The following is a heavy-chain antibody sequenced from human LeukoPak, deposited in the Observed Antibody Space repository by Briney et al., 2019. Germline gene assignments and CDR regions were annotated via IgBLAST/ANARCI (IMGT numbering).Heavy chain of an antibody. CDR1: GFTFSSYA. D-gene: IGHD3-3*01. Sequence: PGGSLRLSCAASGFTFSSYAMHWVRQAPGKGLEWVAVISYDGSNKYYADSAKGRFTISRDNSKNTLYLQMNSLRAEDTAVYYCARDEIFGVGPPAFYYYYYGMDVWGQGTTVTVSS. J-gene: IGHJ6*02. CDR3: ARDEIFGVGPPAFYYYYYGMDV. CDR2: ISYDGSNK. V-gene: IGHV3-30*04.